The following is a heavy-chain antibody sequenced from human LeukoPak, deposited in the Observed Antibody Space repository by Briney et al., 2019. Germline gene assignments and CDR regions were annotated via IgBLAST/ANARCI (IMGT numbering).Heavy chain of an antibody. J-gene: IGHJ5*02. V-gene: IGHV1-69*10. CDR1: GGTFSSYT. CDR3: ARDRGGGESWFDP. Sequence: SVKVSCKASGGTFSSYTITWVRQAPGQGLGWMGGIMPFLDITNYAQKFQGRVTITADKSTTTAYMELSSLRSEDTAVYYCARDRGGGESWFDPWGQGTLVTVSS. D-gene: IGHD5-24*01. CDR2: IMPFLDIT.